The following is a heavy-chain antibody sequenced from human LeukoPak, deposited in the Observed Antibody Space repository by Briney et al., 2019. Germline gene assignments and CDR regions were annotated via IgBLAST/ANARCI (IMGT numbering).Heavy chain of an antibody. D-gene: IGHD2-15*01. Sequence: GGSLRLSCAASGFTFSSYAMHWVRQAPGKGLEWVAVISYDGSNKYYADSVKGRFTISRDNSKNTLYLQMNSLRAEDTAVYYCARGPPAPNCSGGSCCEPPDYWGQGTLVTVSS. J-gene: IGHJ4*02. CDR1: GFTFSSYA. CDR3: ARGPPAPNCSGGSCCEPPDY. CDR2: ISYDGSNK. V-gene: IGHV3-30-3*01.